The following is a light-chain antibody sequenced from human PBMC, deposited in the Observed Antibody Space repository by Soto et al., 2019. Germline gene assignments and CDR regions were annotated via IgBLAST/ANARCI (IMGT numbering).Light chain of an antibody. J-gene: IGLJ3*02. CDR3: VLYMGSGIWV. V-gene: IGLV8-61*01. CDR2: NTN. Sequence: QAVVTQEPSFSVSPGRTVTLTCGLSSGSVSTSYYPSWYQQTPGQAPRTLIYNTNTRSSAVPDRFSGSILGNKAALTITGAQADDESDYYCVLYMGSGIWVFGGGTKLTVL. CDR1: SGSVSTSYY.